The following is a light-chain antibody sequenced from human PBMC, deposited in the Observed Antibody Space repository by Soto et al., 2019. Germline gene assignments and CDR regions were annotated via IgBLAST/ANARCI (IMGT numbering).Light chain of an antibody. J-gene: IGLJ2*01. CDR1: SSNIGNNY. Sequence: QSVLTQPPSVSAAPGQKVTISCSGSSSNIGNNYVSWYQQLPGTAPKLLIYENNKRPSGIPDRFSGSKSGTSATLGITGLQTGDEADYYCGTWDSSLSADVVFGGVTKLTVL. CDR3: GTWDSSLSADVV. CDR2: ENN. V-gene: IGLV1-51*02.